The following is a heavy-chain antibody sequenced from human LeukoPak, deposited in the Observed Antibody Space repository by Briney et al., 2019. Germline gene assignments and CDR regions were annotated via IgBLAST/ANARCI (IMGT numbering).Heavy chain of an antibody. J-gene: IGHJ4*02. Sequence: GGSLRLSCAASGFTFSSYSMNWVRQAPGKGLEWVSSISSSSSYIYYADSVKGRFTISRDNAKNSLYLQMNSLRAEDTAVYYCARAQYSHGLNFDYWGQGTLVTVSS. D-gene: IGHD5-18*01. CDR2: ISSSSSYI. CDR1: GFTFSSYS. V-gene: IGHV3-21*01. CDR3: ARAQYSHGLNFDY.